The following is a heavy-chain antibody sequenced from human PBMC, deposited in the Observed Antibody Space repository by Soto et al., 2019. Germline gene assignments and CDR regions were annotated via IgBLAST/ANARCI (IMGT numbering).Heavy chain of an antibody. Sequence: QVHLVQSGVEVKTPGASVKVSCQASGYTFFTYDISWVRQAPGQGLEWMGWISTYSGDTKYAQKFQGRVTITADESTRTAYMELSSLKSEDTAVYYCATGGRGYSYAPRFYFEYWGQGTLVTVSS. D-gene: IGHD5-18*01. CDR1: GYTFFTYD. J-gene: IGHJ4*02. V-gene: IGHV1-18*01. CDR3: ATGGRGYSYAPRFYFEY. CDR2: ISTYSGDT.